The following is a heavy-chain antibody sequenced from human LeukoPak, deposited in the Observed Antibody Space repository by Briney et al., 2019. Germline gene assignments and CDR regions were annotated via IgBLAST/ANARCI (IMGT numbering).Heavy chain of an antibody. CDR2: IYYSGST. V-gene: IGHV4-59*11. CDR1: GGSISSHY. J-gene: IGHJ5*02. CDR3: ARVLPGNWFDP. D-gene: IGHD3-10*01. Sequence: NTSETLFLTCTVSGGSISSHYWSWIRQPPGKGLEWIAYIYYSGSTNYNPSLKSRVTISVDTSKNQFSLKLSSVTAADTAVYYCARVLPGNWFDPWGPGTLVTVS.